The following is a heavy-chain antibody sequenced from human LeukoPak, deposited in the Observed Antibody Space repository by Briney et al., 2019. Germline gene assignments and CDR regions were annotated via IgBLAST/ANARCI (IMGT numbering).Heavy chain of an antibody. V-gene: IGHV3-48*04. CDR2: ISSSSSII. CDR1: GFTFSSYS. CDR3: ARLVRGVDY. Sequence: PGGSLRLSCAASGFTFSSYSMNWVRQAPGKGLEWVSYISSSSSIIYYADSVKGRFTISRDNAKNSLYLQMNSLRAEDTAVYYCARLVRGVDYWGQGTLVTVSS. D-gene: IGHD3-10*01. J-gene: IGHJ4*02.